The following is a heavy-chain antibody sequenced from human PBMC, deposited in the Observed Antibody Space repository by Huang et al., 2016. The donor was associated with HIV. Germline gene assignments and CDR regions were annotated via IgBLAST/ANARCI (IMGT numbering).Heavy chain of an antibody. Sequence: QVQLVQSGAEVKKPGSSVKVSCKASGGSFRNFAIGWVRQDPGQGLEWRGGIIPTLGTANYAQKFQGRVTIIADESTSTAYMELSSLRSEDTAVYYCATVDYYDTSGPQRGYFDNWGQGTLVTVSS. CDR1: GGSFRNFA. D-gene: IGHD3-22*01. CDR3: ATVDYYDTSGPQRGYFDN. J-gene: IGHJ4*02. CDR2: IIPTLGTA. V-gene: IGHV1-69*01.